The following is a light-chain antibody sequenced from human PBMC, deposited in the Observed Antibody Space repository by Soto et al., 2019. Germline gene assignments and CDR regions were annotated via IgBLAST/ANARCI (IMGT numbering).Light chain of an antibody. CDR3: QQYGSSPTWT. V-gene: IGKV3-20*01. CDR2: GAS. J-gene: IGKJ1*01. Sequence: EIVLTQSPGTLSLSPGERATLSCRASQSVSSSYLAWYQQKPGQAPRLLIYGASSRATGIPDRFSGSGSGTEFTLTISRLEPEDFAVYYCQQYGSSPTWTFGKGNKVEIK. CDR1: QSVSSSY.